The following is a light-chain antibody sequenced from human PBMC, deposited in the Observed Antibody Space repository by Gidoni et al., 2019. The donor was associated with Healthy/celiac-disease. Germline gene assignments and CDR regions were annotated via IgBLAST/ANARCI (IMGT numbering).Light chain of an antibody. CDR1: QDISNY. Sequence: DIQMTQSPYSLSASVGDRVTITCQASQDISNYLNWYQQKPGKAPKLLIYDASNFETGVPSRFSGSGSWTDFTFTISSLQPEDIATYYCQQYDNLPCSFGQGTKLEIK. CDR3: QQYDNLPCS. V-gene: IGKV1-33*01. CDR2: DAS. J-gene: IGKJ2*04.